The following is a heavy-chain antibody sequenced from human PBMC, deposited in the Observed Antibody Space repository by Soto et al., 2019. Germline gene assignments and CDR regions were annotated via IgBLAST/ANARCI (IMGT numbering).Heavy chain of an antibody. Sequence: QVQLVESGGGVVQPGRSLRLSCAASGFTFSDYGMHWVRQAPGKGLEWVAVVSYDESEVYYAESVKGRFTFSRDNSKNTLYLQMTGLRREDTAVYYCVRDSYCSSTSCYDGYGGQGTLVTVSS. CDR2: VSYDESEV. J-gene: IGHJ4*02. D-gene: IGHD2-2*01. V-gene: IGHV3-30*03. CDR1: GFTFSDYG. CDR3: VRDSYCSSTSCYDGY.